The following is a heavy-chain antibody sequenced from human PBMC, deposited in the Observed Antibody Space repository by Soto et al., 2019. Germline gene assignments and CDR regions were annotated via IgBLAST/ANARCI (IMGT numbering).Heavy chain of an antibody. J-gene: IGHJ6*02. CDR1: GGSISSGDYY. Sequence: PSETLSLTCTVSGGSISSGDYYWSWIRQPPGKGLEWIGYIYYSGSTYYNPSLKSRVTISVDTSMNQFSLKLSAVTAATMAAYYCGSGLMYYRSESIGYMDVWRPETTLTVSS. D-gene: IGHD3-10*01. V-gene: IGHV4-30-4*01. CDR3: GSGLMYYRSESIGYMDV. CDR2: IYYSGST.